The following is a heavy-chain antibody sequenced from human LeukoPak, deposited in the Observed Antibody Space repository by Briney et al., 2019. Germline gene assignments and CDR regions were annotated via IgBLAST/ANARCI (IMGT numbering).Heavy chain of an antibody. CDR1: GFTFSSFA. CDR2: ISGPGDIV. J-gene: IGHJ4*02. V-gene: IGHV3-23*01. Sequence: PGGSLRLSCAASGFTFSSFAMAWVRQAPGHGLEWISRISGPGDIVHYADSVQGRFTISRDNSDNILHLQMNSLRAEDTARYYCVKERFNTGHHYAIENWGQGALVTVSS. D-gene: IGHD3-22*01. CDR3: VKERFNTGHHYAIEN.